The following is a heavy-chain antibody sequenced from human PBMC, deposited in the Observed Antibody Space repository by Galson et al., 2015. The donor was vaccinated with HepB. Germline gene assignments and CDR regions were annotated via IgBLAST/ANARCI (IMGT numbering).Heavy chain of an antibody. CDR2: IKSKTDGGTT. D-gene: IGHD3-22*01. CDR3: TTMGPPNYYYDSSGDDY. Sequence: SLRLSCAASEFTFSNTWTSWVRQAPGKGLEWVGRIKSKTDGGTTDYAAPVKGRFTISRDDSKNTLYLQMNSLKTEDTAVYYCTTMGPPNYYYDSSGDDYWGQGTLVTVSS. J-gene: IGHJ4*02. CDR1: EFTFSNTW. V-gene: IGHV3-15*01.